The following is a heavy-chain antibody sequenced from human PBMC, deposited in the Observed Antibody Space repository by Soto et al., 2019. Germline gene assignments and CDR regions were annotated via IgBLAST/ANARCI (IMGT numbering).Heavy chain of an antibody. CDR3: AREDSNCVQGLKG. Sequence: QVQLVQSGAEVKKPGSSVKVSCKASGGTFSSYTISWVRQAPGQGLEWMGRIIPILGIANYAQKFQGRVTITADKSTATAYMELSSLRSEDTAVYYCAREDSNCVQGLKGWGQGTLVTVSS. CDR1: GGTFSSYT. CDR2: IIPILGIA. D-gene: IGHD3-22*01. J-gene: IGHJ4*02. V-gene: IGHV1-69*08.